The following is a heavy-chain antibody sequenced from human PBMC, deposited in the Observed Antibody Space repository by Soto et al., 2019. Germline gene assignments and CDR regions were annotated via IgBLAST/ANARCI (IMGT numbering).Heavy chain of an antibody. V-gene: IGHV3-33*01. Sequence: QVQLVESGGGVVQPGRSLRLSCAASGFAFRNYDTHWVRQAPGKGLEWVAFITYDGSSKYYADSVKGRFTISIDTSKNTVFLQMSSLRVEDMALYYCARDGAVAYGLDVWGQGTTVTVSS. CDR3: ARDGAVAYGLDV. CDR2: ITYDGSSK. CDR1: GFAFRNYD. J-gene: IGHJ6*02.